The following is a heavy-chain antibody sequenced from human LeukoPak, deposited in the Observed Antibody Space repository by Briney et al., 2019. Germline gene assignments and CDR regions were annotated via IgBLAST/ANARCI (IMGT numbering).Heavy chain of an antibody. CDR2: ISYDGSNK. V-gene: IGHV3-30-3*01. CDR3: ARWYSYGSNLTYYYYYGMDV. D-gene: IGHD5-18*01. Sequence: PGRSLRLSCAASGFTFDDYAMHWVRQAPGKGLEWVAVISYDGSNKYYADSVKGRFTISRDNSKNTLYLQMNSLRAEDTAVYYCARWYSYGSNLTYYYYYGMDVWGQGTTVTVSS. J-gene: IGHJ6*02. CDR1: GFTFDDYA.